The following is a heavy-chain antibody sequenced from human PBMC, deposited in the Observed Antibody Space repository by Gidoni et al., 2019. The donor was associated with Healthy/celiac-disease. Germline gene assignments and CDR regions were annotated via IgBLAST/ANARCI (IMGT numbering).Heavy chain of an antibody. D-gene: IGHD3-9*01. J-gene: IGHJ6*02. CDR3: ARGWLRYFDWLPWGGMDV. V-gene: IGHV4-34*01. Sequence: QVQLQQWGAGLLKPSETLSLTCAVYGGSFSGYYWSWIRQPPGKGLEWIGEINHSGSTNYNPSLKSRVTISVDTSKNQFSLKLNSVTAADTAVYYCARGWLRYFDWLPWGGMDVWGQGTTVTVSS. CDR2: INHSGST. CDR1: GGSFSGYY.